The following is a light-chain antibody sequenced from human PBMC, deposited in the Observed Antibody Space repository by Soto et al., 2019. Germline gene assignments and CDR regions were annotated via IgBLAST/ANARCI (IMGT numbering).Light chain of an antibody. J-gene: IGKJ4*01. V-gene: IGKV1-6*01. CDR1: QGIRND. Sequence: AIQMTQSPSSLSASVGDRVTITCRASQGIRNDLGWYQQKPGKAPKLLLYAASTLQSGVPSRFSGSGSGTDFTLTISSLQPEDFANYYCLQDYDYPLIFGGGTKVEIK. CDR3: LQDYDYPLI. CDR2: AAS.